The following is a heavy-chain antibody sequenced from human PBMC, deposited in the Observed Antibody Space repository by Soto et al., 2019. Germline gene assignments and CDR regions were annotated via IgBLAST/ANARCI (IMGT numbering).Heavy chain of an antibody. CDR3: AMYYDSSGYYLAHYYYYGMDV. J-gene: IGHJ6*02. V-gene: IGHV1-69*13. CDR1: GGTFSSYA. CDR2: IIPIFGTA. D-gene: IGHD3-22*01. Sequence: SVKVSCKASGGTFSSYAISWVRQAPGQGLEWMGGIIPIFGTANYAQKFQGRVTITADESTSTAYMELSSLRSEDTAVYYCAMYYDSSGYYLAHYYYYGMDVWGQGTTVTVSS.